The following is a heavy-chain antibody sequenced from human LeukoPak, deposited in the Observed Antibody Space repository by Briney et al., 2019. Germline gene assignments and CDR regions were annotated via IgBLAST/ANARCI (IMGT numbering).Heavy chain of an antibody. CDR2: VYYSGST. D-gene: IGHD2-2*01. CDR1: GGSISSYY. CDR3: ARRGYCSSTSCYVFDY. J-gene: IGHJ4*02. V-gene: IGHV4-59*08. Sequence: SETLSLTCTVSGGSISSYYWSWIRQPPGKGLEWIGYVYYSGSTNYDPSLKSRVTISVDTSKNQFSLKLSSVTAADTAVYYCARRGYCSSTSCYVFDYWGQGTRVSVSS.